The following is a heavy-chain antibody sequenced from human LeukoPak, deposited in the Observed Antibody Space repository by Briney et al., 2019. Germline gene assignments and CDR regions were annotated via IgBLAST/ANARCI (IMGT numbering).Heavy chain of an antibody. CDR2: ISYDGSNK. D-gene: IGHD5-12*01. CDR3: AKDVDIDY. Sequence: GGSLRLSCAAPGFTFSSYGMHWVRQAPGKGLEWVAVISYDGSNKYYADSVKGRFTISRDNSKNTLYLQMNSLRAEDTAVYYCAKDVDIDYWGQGTLVTVSS. V-gene: IGHV3-30*18. CDR1: GFTFSSYG. J-gene: IGHJ4*02.